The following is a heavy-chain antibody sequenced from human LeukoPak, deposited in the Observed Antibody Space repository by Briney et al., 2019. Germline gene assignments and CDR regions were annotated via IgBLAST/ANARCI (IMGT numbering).Heavy chain of an antibody. CDR3: AKWSLFAVGSFDY. CDR1: GFTFSSYG. CDR2: IRYDEGNK. J-gene: IGHJ4*02. D-gene: IGHD3-10*02. Sequence: GGSLRLSCTASGFTFSSYGMHWVRQAPGKGLEGVAFIRYDEGNKYFADSVKGRFTISRDNSKNTLFLQMNSLRAEDTAVYYCAKWSLFAVGSFDYWGQGTLVTVSS. V-gene: IGHV3-30*02.